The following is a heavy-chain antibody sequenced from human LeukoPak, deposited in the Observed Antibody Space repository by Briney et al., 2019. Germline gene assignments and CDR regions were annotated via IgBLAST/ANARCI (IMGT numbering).Heavy chain of an antibody. D-gene: IGHD1-26*01. CDR1: GFTFGRHG. V-gene: IGHV3-30*02. Sequence: GGSLRLSCAASGFTFGRHGMHWVRQAPGKGLEWVAFIQYDGSNYNYADSVKGRFTISRDNSKNTLYLQTNSLRAEDTAVYYCAKDRKWELTFDYWGQGTLVTVSS. CDR3: AKDRKWELTFDY. CDR2: IQYDGSNY. J-gene: IGHJ4*02.